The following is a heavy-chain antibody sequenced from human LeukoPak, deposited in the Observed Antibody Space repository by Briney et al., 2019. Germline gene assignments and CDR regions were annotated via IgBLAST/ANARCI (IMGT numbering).Heavy chain of an antibody. D-gene: IGHD5-12*01. CDR2: ISSSSRNI. V-gene: IGHV3-48*01. CDR1: GFTFSSHS. J-gene: IGHJ4*02. Sequence: GGSLRLSCTASGFTFSSHSISWVRQAPGKGLEWISYISSSSRNIYYADSVKGRFTISRDNAKNSLFLQMNSLRGEDTAVYYCAREDIVTTMFYWGQGTLVTVSS. CDR3: AREDIVTTMFY.